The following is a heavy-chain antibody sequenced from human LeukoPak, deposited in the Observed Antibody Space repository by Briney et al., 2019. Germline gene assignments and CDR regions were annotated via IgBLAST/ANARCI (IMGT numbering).Heavy chain of an antibody. J-gene: IGHJ5*02. CDR3: AKVPSLILINWFDP. Sequence: GGSLRLSCAASGFSFSNYEMNWVRQAPGKGLEWVSGIIDSGESTYYANFAKGRFTISRDNSNNTLYLQMSSLRAEDTAVYYCAKVPSLILINWFDPWGQGTLVTVSS. CDR2: IIDSGEST. D-gene: IGHD3-16*01. CDR1: GFSFSNYE. V-gene: IGHV3-23*01.